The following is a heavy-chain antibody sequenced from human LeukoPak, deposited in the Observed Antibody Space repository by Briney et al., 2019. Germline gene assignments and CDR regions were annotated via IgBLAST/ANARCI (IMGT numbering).Heavy chain of an antibody. CDR3: ARFRRDGYNNP. J-gene: IGHJ5*02. Sequence: PSETLSLTCAVYGGSFSGYYWSWIRQPPGKGLEWIGEINHSGSTNYNPSLKSRVTISVDTSKNQFSLKLSSETAADTAVYYCARFRRDGYNNPWGQGTLVTVSS. V-gene: IGHV4-34*01. CDR1: GGSFSGYY. D-gene: IGHD5-24*01. CDR2: INHSGST.